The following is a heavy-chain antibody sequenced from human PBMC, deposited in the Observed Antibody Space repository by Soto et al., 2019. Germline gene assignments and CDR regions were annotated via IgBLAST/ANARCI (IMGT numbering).Heavy chain of an antibody. CDR3: ATYVPDKLAVAGTSDAFDI. Sequence: WETLSLTGTVSGGSISSYYWSWIRQPPGKGLEWIADIYYSGSTNYSPSLKSRVTISVDTSKNRFSLNLSSVTAADTAVYFCATYVPDKLAVAGTSDAFDIWGQGTMVTVS. J-gene: IGHJ3*02. V-gene: IGHV4-59*01. CDR2: IYYSGST. D-gene: IGHD6-19*01. CDR1: GGSISSYY.